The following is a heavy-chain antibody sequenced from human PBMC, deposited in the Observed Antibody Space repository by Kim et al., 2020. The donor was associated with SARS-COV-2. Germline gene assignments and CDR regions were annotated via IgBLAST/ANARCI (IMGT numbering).Heavy chain of an antibody. CDR1: GGSISSYY. V-gene: IGHV4-59*01. Sequence: SETLSLTCTVSGGSISSYYWSWIRQPPGKGLEWIGYIYYSGSTNYNPSLKSRVTISVDTSKNQFSLKLSSVTAADTAVYYCARDEFRSGWYSYWGQGTLVTVSS. J-gene: IGHJ4*02. CDR2: IYYSGST. D-gene: IGHD6-19*01. CDR3: ARDEFRSGWYSY.